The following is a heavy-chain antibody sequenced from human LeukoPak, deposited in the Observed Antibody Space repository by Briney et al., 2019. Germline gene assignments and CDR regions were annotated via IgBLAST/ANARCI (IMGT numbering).Heavy chain of an antibody. CDR1: GGTFSSYA. V-gene: IGHV1-69*13. Sequence: SVKVSCKASGGTFSSYAISWVRQAPGQGLEWMGEIIPIFGTTNYAQKFQGRVTITADESTSTAYMELSSLRSEDTAVYYCAREVENWFDPWGQGILVTVSS. CDR3: AREVENWFDP. CDR2: IIPIFGTT. J-gene: IGHJ5*02.